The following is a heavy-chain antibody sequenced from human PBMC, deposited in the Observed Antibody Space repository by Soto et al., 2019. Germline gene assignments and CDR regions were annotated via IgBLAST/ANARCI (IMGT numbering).Heavy chain of an antibody. D-gene: IGHD2-21*02. Sequence: QVQLQESGPGLVKPSETLSLTCTVSGGSISSYYWSWIRQPPGKGLEWIGYIYCSGSTNYNPSLKSRVTISVDTSKNQFSLKLSSVTAADTAVYYCARARSTAWYFDLWGRGTLVTVSS. CDR1: GGSISSYY. CDR2: IYCSGST. CDR3: ARARSTAWYFDL. J-gene: IGHJ2*01. V-gene: IGHV4-59*01.